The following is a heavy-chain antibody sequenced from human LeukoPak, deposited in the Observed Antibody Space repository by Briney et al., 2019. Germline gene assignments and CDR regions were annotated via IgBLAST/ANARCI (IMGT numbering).Heavy chain of an antibody. D-gene: IGHD3-3*01. CDR2: IYYSGST. CDR1: GGSISSGDYY. V-gene: IGHV4-30-4*01. CDR3: ARGHKFYYDFSNWFDP. Sequence: PSETLSLTCTVSGGSISSGDYYWSWIRQPPGKGLEWIGYIYYSGSTYYNPSLKSRVTISVDTSKNQFSLELSSVTAVDTAVYYCARGHKFYYDFSNWFDPWGQGTLVTVSS. J-gene: IGHJ5*02.